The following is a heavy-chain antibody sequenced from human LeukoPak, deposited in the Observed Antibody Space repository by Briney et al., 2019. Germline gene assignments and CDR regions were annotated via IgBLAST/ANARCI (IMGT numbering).Heavy chain of an antibody. CDR1: GFTFSSYA. Sequence: GGSLRLSCAASGFTFSSYAMSWVRQAPGKGLEWDSRISTSGGSTSYADSVKGRFTISRDNPRNTLYMQMNSMRAEDTAVYYCTIMHRYYDGSGYWVLWGQGTLVTVSS. D-gene: IGHD3-22*01. V-gene: IGHV3-23*01. J-gene: IGHJ4*02. CDR3: TIMHRYYDGSGYWVL. CDR2: ISTSGGST.